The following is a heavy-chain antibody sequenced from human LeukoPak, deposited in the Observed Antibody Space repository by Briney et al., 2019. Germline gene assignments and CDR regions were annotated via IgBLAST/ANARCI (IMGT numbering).Heavy chain of an antibody. CDR1: GFTFSSYA. CDR2: ISGSGGST. V-gene: IGHV3-23*01. Sequence: GGSLRLSCAASGFTFSSYAVSWVRQAPGKGLEWVSAISGSGGSTYYADSVKGRFTISRDNSKNTLYLQMNSLRAEDTAVYYCAKDDTITTVVTPTVAFDIWGQGTMVTVSS. CDR3: AKDDTITTVVTPTVAFDI. J-gene: IGHJ3*02. D-gene: IGHD4-23*01.